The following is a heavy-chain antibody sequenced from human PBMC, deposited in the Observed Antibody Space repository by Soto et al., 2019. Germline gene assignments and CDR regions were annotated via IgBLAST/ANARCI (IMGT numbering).Heavy chain of an antibody. D-gene: IGHD3-9*01. CDR2: IWHDGSSK. V-gene: IGHV3-33*07. J-gene: IGHJ4*02. CDR3: ARGQNYDILTGYSHAYFDY. Sequence: HWGCVGVACASSGFPLRRSVVDGVRQDPGTGLEWVAVIWHDGSSKYYQDSVKGRFIISRDNAKNSLYLQMNSLRAEDTAVYYCARGQNYDILTGYSHAYFDYWGQGTLVKVAS. CDR1: GFPLRRSV.